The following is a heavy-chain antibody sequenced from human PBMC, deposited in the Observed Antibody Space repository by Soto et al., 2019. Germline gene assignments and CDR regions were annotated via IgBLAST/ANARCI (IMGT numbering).Heavy chain of an antibody. CDR3: AHNKRYCSGGSCYSYYGMDV. J-gene: IGHJ6*02. CDR1: GFSFSPSG. D-gene: IGHD2-15*01. V-gene: IGHV3-33*03. CDR2: IWNDGSST. Sequence: GGSLRLSCATSGFSFSPSGMHWVRQAPGKGLEWVAIIWNDGSSTSYADSVKGRFTISRDNAKNTLYLQMNSLRAEDTAVYYCAHNKRYCSGGSCYSYYGMDVWGQGTTVTVSS.